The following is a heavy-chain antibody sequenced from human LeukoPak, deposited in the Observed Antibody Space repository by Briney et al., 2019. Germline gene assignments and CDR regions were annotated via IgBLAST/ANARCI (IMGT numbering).Heavy chain of an antibody. V-gene: IGHV2-5*01. J-gene: IGHJ5*02. CDR1: GFSLSTSGVG. D-gene: IGHD6-19*01. CDR3: AHFTAGYSSGWQPVDWLDP. CDR2: IYWNDDK. Sequence: ESGPTLVNPTQTLTLTCTFSGFSLSTSGVGVGWIRQPPGKALEWLALIYWNDDKRYSPSLKSRLTITKDTSKNQVVLTMTNMDPVDTATYYCAHFTAGYSSGWQPVDWLDPWGQGTLVTVSS.